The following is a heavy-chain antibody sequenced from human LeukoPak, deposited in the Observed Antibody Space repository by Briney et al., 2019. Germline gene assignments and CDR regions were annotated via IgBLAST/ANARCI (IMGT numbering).Heavy chain of an antibody. CDR2: IYPGDSDI. J-gene: IGHJ4*02. Sequence: GESLKISCKGSGXSFTSYWSGWVRQMPGEGLEWMGIIYPGDSDITYSPSLQGQVTISADKSISTAYLQWSSLKASDTAMYYCVAGTYSYYFDYWGQGTLVTVSS. CDR1: GXSFTSYW. V-gene: IGHV5-51*01. CDR3: VAGTYSYYFDY. D-gene: IGHD3-10*01.